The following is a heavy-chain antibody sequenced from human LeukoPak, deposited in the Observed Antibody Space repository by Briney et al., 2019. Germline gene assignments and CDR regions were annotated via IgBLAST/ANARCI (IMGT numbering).Heavy chain of an antibody. CDR1: GGSFSGYY. Sequence: PSETLSLTCAVYGGSFSGYYWSWIRQPPGKGLEWIGEINHSGSTNYNPSLKSRVTISVDTSKNQFSLKLSSVTAADTAVYYCARGRSPNYYDSSGTYFDYWGQGTLVTVSS. CDR2: INHSGST. CDR3: ARGRSPNYYDSSGTYFDY. D-gene: IGHD3-22*01. V-gene: IGHV4-34*01. J-gene: IGHJ4*02.